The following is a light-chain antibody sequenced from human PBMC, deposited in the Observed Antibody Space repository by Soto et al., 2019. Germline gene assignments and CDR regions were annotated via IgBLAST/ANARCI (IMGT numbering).Light chain of an antibody. V-gene: IGLV2-11*01. J-gene: IGLJ1*01. CDR2: DVS. CDR3: CSYAGAFTYV. Sequence: QSALTQPRSVSGSPGHSVTISGTGTSSDVGGYSYVSWYQQHPGKAPKLMISDVSKRPSGVPDRFSGSKFGNTASLTISGLQAEDEADYYCCSYAGAFTYVFGSGTKLTVL. CDR1: SSDVGGYSY.